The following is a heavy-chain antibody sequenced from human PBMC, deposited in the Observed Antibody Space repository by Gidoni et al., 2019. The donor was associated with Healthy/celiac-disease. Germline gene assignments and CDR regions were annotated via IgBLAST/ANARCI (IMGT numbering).Heavy chain of an antibody. CDR1: GGSFSGYY. V-gene: IGHV4-34*01. D-gene: IGHD6-25*01. J-gene: IGHJ6*02. Sequence: QVQLQQGGAGLWKPSETLSLTCAVYGGSFSGYYWSWIRQPPGKGLEWIGEINHSGSTNYNPPLKSRVTISVDTSKNQFSLKLSSVTAADTAVSSCARGLYGYPYYYYGMDVWGQGTTVTVSS. CDR3: ARGLYGYPYYYYGMDV. CDR2: INHSGST.